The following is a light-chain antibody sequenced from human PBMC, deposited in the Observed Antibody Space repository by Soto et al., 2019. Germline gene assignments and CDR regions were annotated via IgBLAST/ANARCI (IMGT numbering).Light chain of an antibody. V-gene: IGLV2-14*01. J-gene: IGLJ2*01. CDR3: SSYTSTSTPVI. CDR1: SSDVGAYNY. Sequence: QAVVTQPASVSGSPGQSITISCTGTSSDVGAYNYVSWYQQHPGKAPKLMISEVSNRPSGVSNRFSGSKSGNTASLTISGLQAEDEADYYCSSYTSTSTPVIFGGGTKVTVL. CDR2: EVS.